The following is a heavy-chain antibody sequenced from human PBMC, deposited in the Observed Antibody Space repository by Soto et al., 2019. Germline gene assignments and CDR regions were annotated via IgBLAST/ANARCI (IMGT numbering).Heavy chain of an antibody. CDR2: TYFRSEWYN. J-gene: IGHJ5*02. V-gene: IGHV6-1*01. D-gene: IGHD5-12*01. CDR1: GDSVSSNTAS. Sequence: SQTLSLTCAISGDSVSSNTASWNWIRQSPSRGLEWLGRTYFRSEWYNDYAVSVKSRIIINPDTSNNQFSLQLNSVTPEDTAVYFCAKGDNLGPKTGYAFGPWGQGIMVTVSS. CDR3: AKGDNLGPKTGYAFGP.